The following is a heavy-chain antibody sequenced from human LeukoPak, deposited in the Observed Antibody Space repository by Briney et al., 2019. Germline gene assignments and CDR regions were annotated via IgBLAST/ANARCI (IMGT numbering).Heavy chain of an antibody. D-gene: IGHD2-15*01. V-gene: IGHV1-69*13. Sequence: SAKVSCKASGGTFSSYAISWVRQAPGQGLEWMGGIIPIFGTANYAQKFQGRVTITADESTSTAYMELSSLRSEDTAVYYCARYEERLLRAWFDPWGQGTLVTVSS. CDR1: GGTFSSYA. J-gene: IGHJ5*02. CDR3: ARYEERLLRAWFDP. CDR2: IIPIFGTA.